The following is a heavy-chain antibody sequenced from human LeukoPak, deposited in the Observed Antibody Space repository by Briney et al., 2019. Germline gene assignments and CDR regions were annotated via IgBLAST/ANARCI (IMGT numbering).Heavy chain of an antibody. CDR2: ISATGGST. J-gene: IGHJ4*02. D-gene: IGHD3-10*01. CDR3: AKRYGSETYYIDY. CDR1: GFTFSSYA. Sequence: GGSLRLSCAASGFTFSSYAMSWVRQAPGKGLEWVSAISATGGSTYYADSAKGRFTISRVNSKDTLYLQMSSLRAEDAAVYYCAKRYGSETYYIDYWGQGILVTVSS. V-gene: IGHV3-23*01.